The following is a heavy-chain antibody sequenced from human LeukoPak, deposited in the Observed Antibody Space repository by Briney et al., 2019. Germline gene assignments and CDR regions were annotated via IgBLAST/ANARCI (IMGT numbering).Heavy chain of an antibody. J-gene: IGHJ6*02. CDR1: GFTFSTYS. Sequence: GGSLRLSCAASGFTFSTYSMNWVRQAPGKGLEWVANIKEDGSAKYYVDSVKGRFTISRDNAKNSLYLQMNSLRAEDAAVYYCVMDMDVWGQGTTVTVSS. CDR2: IKEDGSAK. V-gene: IGHV3-7*05. CDR3: VMDMDV.